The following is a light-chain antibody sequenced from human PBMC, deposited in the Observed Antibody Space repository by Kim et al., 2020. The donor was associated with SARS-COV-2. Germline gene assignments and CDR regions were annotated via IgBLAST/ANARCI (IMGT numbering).Light chain of an antibody. CDR3: QQRTSWPLT. J-gene: IGKJ4*01. CDR1: ESVRSY. V-gene: IGKV3-11*01. Sequence: SLSPGERATLSCRASESVRSYLAWYQQRPGQPPRLLIYDSSTRATGIPARFSGSGSGTEYTLTISSLESEDFAVYYCQQRTSWPLTFGGGTKVEI. CDR2: DSS.